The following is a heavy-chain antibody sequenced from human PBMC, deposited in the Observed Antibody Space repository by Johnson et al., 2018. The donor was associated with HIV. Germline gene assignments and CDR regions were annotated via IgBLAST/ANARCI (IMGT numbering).Heavy chain of an antibody. J-gene: IGHJ3*02. V-gene: IGHV3-23*04. CDR2: RRGSGGSR. CDR1: GFTFDDYG. CDR3: AGAGDHDAFDI. D-gene: IGHD7-27*01. Sequence: VQLVESGGGVVRPGGSLRLSCAASGFTFDDYGMSWVRQAPGKGLEWVAARRGSGGSRYYASLVKARFPISRDNSKTTLYLQMNSRRAEDTAVYYCAGAGDHDAFDIWGQGTMVTVSS.